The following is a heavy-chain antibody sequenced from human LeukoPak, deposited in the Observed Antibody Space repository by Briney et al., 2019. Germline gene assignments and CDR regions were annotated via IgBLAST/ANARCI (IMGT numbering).Heavy chain of an antibody. CDR2: ISSSGSTI. CDR3: ARARYSSSPYYYYYYMDV. J-gene: IGHJ6*03. D-gene: IGHD6-6*01. Sequence: GGSLRLSCAASGFTFSSYEMNWVRQAPGKGLEWVSYISSSGSTIYYADSVKGRFTISRDNAKNSLYLQMNSLRAEDTAVYYCARARYSSSPYYYYYYMDVWGKGTTVTVSS. CDR1: GFTFSSYE. V-gene: IGHV3-48*03.